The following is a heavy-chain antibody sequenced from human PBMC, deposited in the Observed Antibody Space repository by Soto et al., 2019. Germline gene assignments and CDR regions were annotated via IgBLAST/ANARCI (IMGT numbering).Heavy chain of an antibody. Sequence: EVQLVESGGGLVQPGGSLRLSCAASGFTFSSYAMHWVRQAPGKGLEYVSAISSNGGSTYYANSVKGRFTISRDNSKKTVYPQMGSLGAEDIAVYYCAIRYGDYSYWGQGTLVTVSS. J-gene: IGHJ4*02. CDR3: AIRYGDYSY. V-gene: IGHV3-64*01. CDR2: ISSNGGST. CDR1: GFTFSSYA. D-gene: IGHD4-17*01.